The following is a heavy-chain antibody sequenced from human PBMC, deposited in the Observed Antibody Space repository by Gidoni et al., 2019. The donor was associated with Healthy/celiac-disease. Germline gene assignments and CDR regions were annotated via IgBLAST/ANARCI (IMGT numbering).Heavy chain of an antibody. CDR2: IKSKTDGGTT. Sequence: PQAPGKGLSWVGRIKSKTDGGTTDYATPVKGRLTISRKDSRNTLYLKMNSLKTKNTAMYYCTTVNLHDFWSGGPQKDYWGQGTMVTVSS. D-gene: IGHD3-3*01. CDR3: TTVNLHDFWSGGPQKDY. V-gene: IGHV3-15*01. J-gene: IGHJ4*02.